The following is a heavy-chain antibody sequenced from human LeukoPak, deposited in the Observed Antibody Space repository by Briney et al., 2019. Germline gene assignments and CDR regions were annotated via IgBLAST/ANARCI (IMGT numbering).Heavy chain of an antibody. CDR3: LETEAWPDYFDY. CDR2: ISGSGGST. V-gene: IGHV3-23*01. Sequence: PGGSLRLSCAASGFTSSSYAMSWVRQAPGKGLEWVSAISGSGGSTYYADSVKGRFTISRDNSKNTLYLQMNSLRAEDTAVYYCLETEAWPDYFDYWGQGTLVTVSS. CDR1: GFTSSSYA. J-gene: IGHJ4*02. D-gene: IGHD5-24*01.